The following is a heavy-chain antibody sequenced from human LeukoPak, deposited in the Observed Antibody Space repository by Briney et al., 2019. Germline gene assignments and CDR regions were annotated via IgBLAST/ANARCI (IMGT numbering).Heavy chain of an antibody. Sequence: PGGSLRLSCAASGFTFSSYAMSWVRQAPGKGLEWVSAISGSGGSTYYADSVKGRFTISRDNSKNTLYLQMDSLRAEDTAVYYCAKGRGYGYLPDAFDIWGQGTMVTVSS. J-gene: IGHJ3*02. D-gene: IGHD5-18*01. CDR2: ISGSGGST. V-gene: IGHV3-23*01. CDR1: GFTFSSYA. CDR3: AKGRGYGYLPDAFDI.